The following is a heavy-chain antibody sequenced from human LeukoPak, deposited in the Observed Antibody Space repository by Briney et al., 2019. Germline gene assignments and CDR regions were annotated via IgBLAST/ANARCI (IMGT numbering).Heavy chain of an antibody. CDR1: GFTFSDFE. V-gene: IGHV3-48*03. Sequence: PGGSLRLSCAVSGFTFSDFEMNWVRQAPGKGPEWISYIGGSGSPTYYADSVKGRFTISRDNAKNSLFLQMNSLRAEDTAVYYCARLRSPTDYWGQEPWSPSPQ. CDR2: IGGSGSPT. J-gene: IGHJ4*01. D-gene: IGHD4-17*01. CDR3: ARLRSPTDY.